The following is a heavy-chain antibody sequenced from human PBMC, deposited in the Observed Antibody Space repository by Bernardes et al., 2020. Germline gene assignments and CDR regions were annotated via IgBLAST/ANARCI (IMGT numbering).Heavy chain of an antibody. J-gene: IGHJ4*02. D-gene: IGHD6-25*01. CDR1: GFTFRTCA. V-gene: IGHV3-23*01. Sequence: GALRLSCAASGFTFRTCAMSWVRQAPGKELEWVSAIVGGGTDTWYADSVKGRFTISRDNSRNTVYLQMNSLGFDDTALYYCVKGSAPARPYYFDYWGQGNLVTVSS. CDR3: VKGSAPARPYYFDY. CDR2: IVGGGTDT.